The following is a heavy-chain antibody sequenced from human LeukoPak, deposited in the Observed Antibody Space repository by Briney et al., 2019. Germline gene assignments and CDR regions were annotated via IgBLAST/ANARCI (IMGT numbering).Heavy chain of an antibody. V-gene: IGHV5-51*04. CDR1: GYSFTTYW. J-gene: IGHJ4*02. Sequence: GESLKISCKVSGYSFTTYWIGWVRQMPGKGLEWMGIIYPGDSDTKYSPSFQGQVTISADKPISTAYLQWSSLKASDTAMYYCARWPPVGSPYYFDYWGQGTLVTVSS. CDR3: ARWPPVGSPYYFDY. D-gene: IGHD6-6*01. CDR2: IYPGDSDT.